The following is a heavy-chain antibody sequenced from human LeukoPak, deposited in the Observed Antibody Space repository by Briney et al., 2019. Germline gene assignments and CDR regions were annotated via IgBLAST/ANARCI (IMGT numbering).Heavy chain of an antibody. J-gene: IGHJ6*03. CDR3: ARGKGSSWSYYYYYMDV. CDR2: INWNGGST. Sequence: GGSLRLSCAASGFTFDDYGMSWVRQAPGKGLEWVSGINWNGGSTGYADSVKGRFTISRDNAKNSLYLQMNSLRAEDTALYYCARGKGSSWSYYYYYMDVWGKGTTVTVSS. CDR1: GFTFDDYG. D-gene: IGHD6-13*01. V-gene: IGHV3-20*04.